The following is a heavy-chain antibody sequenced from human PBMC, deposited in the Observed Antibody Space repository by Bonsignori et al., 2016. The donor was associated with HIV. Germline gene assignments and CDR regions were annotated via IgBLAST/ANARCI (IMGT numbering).Heavy chain of an antibody. J-gene: IGHJ3*02. CDR3: ASQGGPYYYDSSGYSHRPDYAFDI. V-gene: IGHV5-51*01. Sequence: VRQMPGKGLEWMGIIYPGDSDTRYSPSFQGQVTISADKSISTAYLQWSSLKASDTAMYYCASQGGPYYYDSSGYSHRPDYAFDIWGQGTMVTVSS. CDR2: IYPGDSDT. D-gene: IGHD3-22*01.